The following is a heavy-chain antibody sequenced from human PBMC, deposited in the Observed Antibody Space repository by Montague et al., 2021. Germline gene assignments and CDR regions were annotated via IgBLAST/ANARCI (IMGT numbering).Heavy chain of an antibody. CDR3: ARRGGTMVRGVKGYMDV. J-gene: IGHJ6*03. CDR2: INHSGST. CDR1: GGSFSGYY. D-gene: IGHD3-10*01. V-gene: IGHV4-34*01. Sequence: SETPSLTCAVYGGSFSGYYWSWIRQHPGKGLEWIGEINHSGSTNYNPSLKSRVTISVDTSKNQFSLKLSSVTAADTAVYYCARRGGTMVRGVKGYMDVWGKGTTVTVSS.